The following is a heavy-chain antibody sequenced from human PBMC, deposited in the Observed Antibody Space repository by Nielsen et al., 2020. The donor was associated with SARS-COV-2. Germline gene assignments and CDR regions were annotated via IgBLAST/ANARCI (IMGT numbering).Heavy chain of an antibody. J-gene: IGHJ4*02. CDR1: GFTFSSYA. D-gene: IGHD2-8*01. CDR3: AKVPSLMLGFPRAWALDY. V-gene: IGHV3-23*01. Sequence: GGSLRLSCAASGFTFSSYAMSWVRQAPGKGLEWASAISGSGGSTYYADSVKGRFTISRDNSKNTLFLQMDTLRAEDTAVYYCAKVPSLMLGFPRAWALDYWGQGTLVTVSS. CDR2: ISGSGGST.